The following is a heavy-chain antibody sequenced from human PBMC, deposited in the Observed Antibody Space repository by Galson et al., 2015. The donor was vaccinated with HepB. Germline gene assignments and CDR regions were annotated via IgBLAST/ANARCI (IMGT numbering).Heavy chain of an antibody. CDR2: IIPIFGTA. Sequence: SVKVSCKASGGTFSSYAISWVRQAPRQGLEWMGGIIPIFGTANYAQKFQGRVTITADESTSTAYMELSSLRSEDTAVYYCARAGPYDSSGYYYSWFDPWGQGTLVTVSS. CDR3: ARAGPYDSSGYYYSWFDP. D-gene: IGHD3-22*01. V-gene: IGHV1-69*13. CDR1: GGTFSSYA. J-gene: IGHJ5*02.